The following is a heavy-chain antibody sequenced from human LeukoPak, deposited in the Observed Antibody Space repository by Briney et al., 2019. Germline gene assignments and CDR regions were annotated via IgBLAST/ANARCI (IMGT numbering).Heavy chain of an antibody. V-gene: IGHV1-3*01. Sequence: ASVKVSCKASGYTYTSYAMHWVRQAPGQRLEWMGWINAGNGNTKYSQKFQGRVTITMDTSASTAYMELSSLRSEDTAVYYCARASSGWRKTFDYWGQGTLDTVSS. CDR3: ARASSGWRKTFDY. J-gene: IGHJ4*02. CDR1: GYTYTSYA. CDR2: INAGNGNT. D-gene: IGHD6-19*01.